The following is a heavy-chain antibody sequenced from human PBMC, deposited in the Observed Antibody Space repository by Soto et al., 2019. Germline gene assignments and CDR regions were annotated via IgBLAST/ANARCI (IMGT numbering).Heavy chain of an antibody. CDR2: ISYDGSNK. J-gene: IGHJ5*02. CDR1: GFTFSSYG. CDR3: AKRRDGYNS. Sequence: QVQLVESGGGVVQPGRSLRISCAASGFTFSSYGMHWVRQAPGKGLEWVAVISYDGSNKYYADSVKGRFTISRDNSKNTLYLQMNSLRAEDTAVYYCAKRRDGYNSWGQGTLVTVSS. D-gene: IGHD5-12*01. V-gene: IGHV3-30*18.